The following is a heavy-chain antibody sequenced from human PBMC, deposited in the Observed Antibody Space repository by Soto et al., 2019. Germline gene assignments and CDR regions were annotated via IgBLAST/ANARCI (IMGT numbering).Heavy chain of an antibody. CDR1: GGSISSSSYY. V-gene: IGHV4-39*01. J-gene: IGHJ5*02. CDR3: ARQDSAVAGNWFDP. D-gene: IGHD6-19*01. Sequence: SETLSLTCTVSGGSISSSSYYWGWIRQPPGKGLEWIGSIYYSGSTYYNPSLKSRVTISGDTPKNQFSLKLSSVTAADTAVYYCARQDSAVAGNWFDPWGQGTLVTVSS. CDR2: IYYSGST.